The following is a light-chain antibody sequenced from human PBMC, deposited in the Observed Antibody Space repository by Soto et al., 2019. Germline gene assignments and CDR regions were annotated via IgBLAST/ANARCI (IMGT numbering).Light chain of an antibody. CDR2: AAS. V-gene: IGKV1-39*01. CDR3: QQSYSTRLT. CDR1: QSFSSY. J-gene: IGKJ4*01. Sequence: DIQMTQSPSSLSASVGDRVTITCRASQSFSSYLNWYQQKPGKAPKLLIYAASSLQSGVPSRFSGGGSGTDFTLTISSLQPEDFATYYCQQSYSTRLTFGGGTKVEIK.